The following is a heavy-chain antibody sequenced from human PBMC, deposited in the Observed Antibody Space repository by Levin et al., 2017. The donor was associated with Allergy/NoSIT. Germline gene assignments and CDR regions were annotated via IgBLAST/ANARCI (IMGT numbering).Heavy chain of an antibody. J-gene: IGHJ4*02. CDR3: ARPSYSSSMDY. V-gene: IGHV1-46*01. CDR1: GYTFTSYY. Sequence: GESLKISCKASGYTFTSYYIHWLRQAPGQGLEWMGIINPSGGSTNYAQKFQGRVTLTRDTSTSTVYIELSSLRSEDTAVYYCARPSYSSSMDYWGQGTLVTVSS. D-gene: IGHD6-6*01. CDR2: INPSGGST.